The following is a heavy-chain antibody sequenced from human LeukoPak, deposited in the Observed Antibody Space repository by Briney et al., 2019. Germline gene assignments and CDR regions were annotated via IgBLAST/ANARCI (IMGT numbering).Heavy chain of an antibody. J-gene: IGHJ6*03. D-gene: IGHD6-6*01. Sequence: ASVKVSCKASGYTFTSYYMHWVRQAPGQGLEWMGIINPSGGSTSYAQKFQGRVTMTRDMSTSTVYMELSSLRSEDTAVYYCARDGYSSSSIPYYYYYMDVWGKGTTVTVSS. V-gene: IGHV1-46*01. CDR1: GYTFTSYY. CDR3: ARDGYSSSSIPYYYYYMDV. CDR2: INPSGGST.